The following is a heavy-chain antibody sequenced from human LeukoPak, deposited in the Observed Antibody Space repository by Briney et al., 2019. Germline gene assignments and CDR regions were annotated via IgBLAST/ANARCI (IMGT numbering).Heavy chain of an antibody. J-gene: IGHJ4*02. CDR2: INHSGST. CDR3: ARGLRPGSYYFDY. CDR1: GGSFSGYY. D-gene: IGHD4-17*01. V-gene: IGHV4-34*01. Sequence: SETLSLTCAVYGGSFSGYYWSWIRQPPGKGLEWIGEINHSGSTNYKPSLKSRVTISVDTSKNQFSLKLSSVTAADTAVYYCARGLRPGSYYFDYWGQGTLVTVSS.